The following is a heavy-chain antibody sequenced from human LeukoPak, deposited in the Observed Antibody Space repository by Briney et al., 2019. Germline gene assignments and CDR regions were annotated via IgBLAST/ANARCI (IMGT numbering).Heavy chain of an antibody. J-gene: IGHJ5*02. V-gene: IGHV3-21*01. D-gene: IGHD1-26*01. CDR1: GFTFSSYS. Sequence: PGGSLRLSCAASGFTFSSYSMNWVRQAPWKGLEWVSSISSSSSYIYYADSVKGRFTISRDNAKNSLYLQMNSLRAEDTAAYYCARDPLLPSSIVGATGWFDPWGQGTLVTVSS. CDR3: ARDPLLPSSIVGATGWFDP. CDR2: ISSSSSYI.